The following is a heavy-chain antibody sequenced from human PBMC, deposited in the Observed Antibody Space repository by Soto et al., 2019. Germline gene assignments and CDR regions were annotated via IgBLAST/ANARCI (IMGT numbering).Heavy chain of an antibody. CDR1: GFTPTTTP. CDR2: ISGTASRT. V-gene: IGHV3-23*01. Sequence: GGSLRLSCAGSGFTPTTTPLSWVRQPPGKGLEWVTTISGTASRTYYVDSVKGRFFISRDNTQNSMYLQMNSLRAEDTAVYYCARAPDYGPHLDYWGQGILVTVSS. D-gene: IGHD4-17*01. CDR3: ARAPDYGPHLDY. J-gene: IGHJ4*02.